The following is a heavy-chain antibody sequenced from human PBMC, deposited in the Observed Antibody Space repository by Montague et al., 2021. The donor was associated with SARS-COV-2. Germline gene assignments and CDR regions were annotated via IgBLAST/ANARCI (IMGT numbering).Heavy chain of an antibody. J-gene: IGHJ3*02. CDR1: GGSISGYC. V-gene: IGHV4-59*13. Sequence: SETLSLTCTVSGGSISGYCWSWIRQTPGKGLEWIGYISYSGSTNYSPSLKSRVTIFLDTSKNQFSLKLSSVTAADTAVYLCARDLYDSAGYPRDAFDIWGQGTMVTVSS. D-gene: IGHD3-22*01. CDR3: ARDLYDSAGYPRDAFDI. CDR2: ISYSGST.